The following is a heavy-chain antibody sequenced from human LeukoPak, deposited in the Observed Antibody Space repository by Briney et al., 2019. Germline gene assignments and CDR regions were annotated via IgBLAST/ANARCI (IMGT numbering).Heavy chain of an antibody. V-gene: IGHV3-33*01. Sequence: GRSLRLSCAASGFTFSSYGMHWVRQAPGKGLEWVAVIWYDGSNKYYADSVKGRFTISRDNSKNTLYLQMNSLRAEDTAVYYCARGPYSSSWYVLDRGQGTLVTVSS. CDR3: ARGPYSSSWYVLD. CDR1: GFTFSSYG. J-gene: IGHJ4*02. D-gene: IGHD6-13*01. CDR2: IWYDGSNK.